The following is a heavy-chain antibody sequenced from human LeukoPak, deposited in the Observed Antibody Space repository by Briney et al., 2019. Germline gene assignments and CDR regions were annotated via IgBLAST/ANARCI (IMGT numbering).Heavy chain of an antibody. J-gene: IGHJ4*02. CDR1: GFTFSNYA. D-gene: IGHD4-23*01. CDR2: ISGGGGSA. Sequence: GGSLRLSCAASGFTFSNYAMMWVREAPGKGLEWVSTISGGGGSAYYADSVKGRFTISRDNSKNTLYLQMNSLTAEDTAIYYCAKRFSVAGLTWGQGTLVTVSS. V-gene: IGHV3-23*01. CDR3: AKRFSVAGLT.